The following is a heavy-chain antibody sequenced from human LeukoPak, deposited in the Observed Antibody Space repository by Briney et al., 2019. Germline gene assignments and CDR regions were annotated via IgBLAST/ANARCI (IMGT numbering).Heavy chain of an antibody. Sequence: PGGSLRLPCAASGFTFDDYAMHWVRQAPGKGLEWVSGISWNSGSIGYADSVKGRFTISRDNAKNSLYLQMNSLRAEDTALYYCAKGGRGDYWGQGTLVTVSS. V-gene: IGHV3-9*01. CDR3: AKGGRGDY. J-gene: IGHJ4*02. D-gene: IGHD5-12*01. CDR1: GFTFDDYA. CDR2: ISWNSGSI.